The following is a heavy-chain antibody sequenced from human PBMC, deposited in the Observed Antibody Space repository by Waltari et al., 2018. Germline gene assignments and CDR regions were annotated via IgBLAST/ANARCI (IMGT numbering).Heavy chain of an antibody. CDR3: TTRNYYDSHKSWGVDY. J-gene: IGHJ4*02. CDR2: IKSKTDGGTT. D-gene: IGHD3-22*01. CDR1: GFTFSNAW. V-gene: IGHV3-15*01. Sequence: EVQLVESGGGLVTPGGSLRLSCAASGFTFSNAWMSWVRQAPGKGLEWVGRIKSKTDGGTTDYAAPVKGRFTISRDDSKNTLYLQMNSLKTEDTAVYYCTTRNYYDSHKSWGVDYWGQGTLVTVSS.